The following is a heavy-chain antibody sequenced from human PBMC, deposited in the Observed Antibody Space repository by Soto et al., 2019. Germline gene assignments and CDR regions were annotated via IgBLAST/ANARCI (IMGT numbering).Heavy chain of an antibody. CDR1: GGSITNYY. J-gene: IGHJ4*02. D-gene: IGHD6-19*01. V-gene: IGHV4-59*01. CDR3: ARGAGWYDY. Sequence: QVQLQESGPGLVKPSETLSLTCTVSGGSITNYYWSWLRQPPGEGLEWIGYVHSHGNTNYNPSLRSRVTVSVDMSGIQFSLKMTSVAAADTAVYYCARGAGWYDYWGQGTLVTVSS. CDR2: VHSHGNT.